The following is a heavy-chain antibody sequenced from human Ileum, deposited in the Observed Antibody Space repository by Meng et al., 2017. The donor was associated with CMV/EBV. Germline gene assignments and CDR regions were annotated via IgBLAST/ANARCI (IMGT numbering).Heavy chain of an antibody. V-gene: IGHV1-69*08. CDR3: ARGEAKYCTSAACYTDFEV. Sequence: SVKVSCKASGNTFSSNTVSWVRQAPGQGLEWMGRILPILNTADYAQKFQGRLTITADKSTTTAYMELSSLRAEDTAIYYCARGEAKYCTSAACYTDFEVWGQGTLVTVSS. D-gene: IGHD2-2*02. CDR1: GNTFSSNT. CDR2: ILPILNTA. J-gene: IGHJ4*02.